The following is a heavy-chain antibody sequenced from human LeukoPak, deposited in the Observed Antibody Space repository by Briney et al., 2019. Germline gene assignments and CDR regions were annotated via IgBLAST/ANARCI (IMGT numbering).Heavy chain of an antibody. J-gene: IGHJ6*03. Sequence: GGSLRPSCAASGFTFSSYSMNWVRQAPGKGLEWVSSISSSSSYIYYADSVKGRFTISRDNAKNSLYLQMNSLRAEDTAVYYCARLPAGIYYYMDVWGKGTTVTVS. V-gene: IGHV3-21*01. CDR2: ISSSSSYI. CDR1: GFTFSSYS. D-gene: IGHD3-10*01. CDR3: ARLPAGIYYYMDV.